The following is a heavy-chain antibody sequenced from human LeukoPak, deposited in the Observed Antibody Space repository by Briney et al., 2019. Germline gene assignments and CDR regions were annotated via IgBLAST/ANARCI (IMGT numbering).Heavy chain of an antibody. CDR3: ARDPSPEVVVISWFDP. CDR2: ISYDGSNK. V-gene: IGHV3-30-3*01. J-gene: IGHJ5*02. D-gene: IGHD3-22*01. Sequence: GGSLRLSCAASGFTFSSYAMHWVRQAPDKGLEWVAVISYDGSNKYYADSVKGRFTISRDNSKNTLYLQMNSLRAEDTAVYYCARDPSPEVVVISWFDPWGQGTLVTVSS. CDR1: GFTFSSYA.